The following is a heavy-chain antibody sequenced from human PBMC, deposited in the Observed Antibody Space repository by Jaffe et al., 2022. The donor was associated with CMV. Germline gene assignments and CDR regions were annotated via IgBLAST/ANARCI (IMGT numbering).Heavy chain of an antibody. D-gene: IGHD3-3*01. CDR2: ISSDGKAP. V-gene: IGHV3-64*01. CDR3: ARARTDYTFWTSYFDY. Sequence: EVQLVESGGGWVQPGGSLRLSCAASGFTFKTHAIYWVRQAPGKGLEYVSAISSDGKAPYYANSVKGRFTISRDNFKNTLYLQMGSLRADDTAVYYCARARTDYTFWTSYFDYWGQGTLVTVSS. CDR1: GFTFKTHA. J-gene: IGHJ4*02.